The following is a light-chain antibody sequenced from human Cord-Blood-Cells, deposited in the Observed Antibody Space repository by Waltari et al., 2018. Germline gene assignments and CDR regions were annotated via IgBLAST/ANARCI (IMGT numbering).Light chain of an antibody. J-gene: IGLJ3*02. CDR2: RNN. CDR3: AAWDDSLSGPV. CDR1: SSNIGSNY. Sequence: QSVLTQPPSASGTPGQRVTISCSGSSSNIGSNYVYWYQQLPGTAPNLLIYRNNQRPSGVPDRFSGPKSGTSASLAISGLRSEDEADYYCAAWDDSLSGPVFGGGTKLTVL. V-gene: IGLV1-47*01.